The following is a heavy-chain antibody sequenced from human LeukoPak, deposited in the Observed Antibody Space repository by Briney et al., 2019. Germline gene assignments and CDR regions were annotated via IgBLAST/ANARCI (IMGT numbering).Heavy chain of an antibody. CDR1: GFTFSSYS. J-gene: IGHJ4*02. CDR2: ISSSSSTI. Sequence: GGSLRLSGAASGFTFSSYSMNWVRQAPGKGLEWVSYISSSSSTIYCADSVKGRFTISRDNAKNSLYLQMNSLRAEDTAVYYCAREPDYSGNSHFDYWGQGTLVTVSS. CDR3: AREPDYSGNSHFDY. D-gene: IGHD4-23*01. V-gene: IGHV3-48*04.